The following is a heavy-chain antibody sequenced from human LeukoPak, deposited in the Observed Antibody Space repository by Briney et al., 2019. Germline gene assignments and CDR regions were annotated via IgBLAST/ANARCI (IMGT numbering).Heavy chain of an antibody. Sequence: PSETLSLTCTVSGGSISSSSYYWGWIRQPPGKGLEWIGSIYYSGSTYYNPSLKSRVTISVDTSKNQFSLKLSSVTAADTAVYYCAKDMHGYDRPVDHWGRGTLVTVSS. CDR2: IYYSGST. J-gene: IGHJ4*02. V-gene: IGHV4-39*02. CDR1: GGSISSSSYY. D-gene: IGHD5-24*01. CDR3: AKDMHGYDRPVDH.